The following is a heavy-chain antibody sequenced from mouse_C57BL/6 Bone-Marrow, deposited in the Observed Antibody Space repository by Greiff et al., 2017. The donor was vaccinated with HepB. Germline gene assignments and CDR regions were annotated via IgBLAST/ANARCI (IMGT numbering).Heavy chain of an antibody. V-gene: IGHV1-19*01. CDR2: INPYNGGT. D-gene: IGHD1-1*01. CDR1: GYTFTDYY. J-gene: IGHJ2*01. Sequence: VQLKQSGPVLVKPGASVKMSCKASGYTFTDYYMNWVKQSHGKSLEWIGVINPYNGGTSYNQKFKGKATLTVDKSSSTAYMELNSLTSEDSAVYYCAREGLYYYGSSPYWGQGTTLTVSS. CDR3: AREGLYYYGSSPY.